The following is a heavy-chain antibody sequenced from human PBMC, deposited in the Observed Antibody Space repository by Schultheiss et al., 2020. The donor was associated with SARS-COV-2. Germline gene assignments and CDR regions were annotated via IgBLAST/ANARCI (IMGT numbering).Heavy chain of an antibody. Sequence: GESLKISCAASGFTFRTYGMHWVRQAPGKGLEWVSYISSSGSTIYYADSVKGRFTISRDNAKNSLYLQMNSLRAEDTAVYYCARDRGNAFDIWGQGTMVTVSS. J-gene: IGHJ3*02. CDR3: ARDRGNAFDI. V-gene: IGHV3-48*04. CDR2: ISSSGSTI. CDR1: GFTFRTYG.